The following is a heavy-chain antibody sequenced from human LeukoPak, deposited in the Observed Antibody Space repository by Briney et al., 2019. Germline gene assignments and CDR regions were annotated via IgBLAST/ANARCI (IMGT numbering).Heavy chain of an antibody. CDR1: GFTFSSYA. CDR3: ARDRYYDSSGLDI. V-gene: IGHV3-30-3*01. D-gene: IGHD3-22*01. CDR2: ISYDGSNK. Sequence: GGSLRLSCAASGFTFSSYAMHWVRQAPGKGLEWVAVISYDGSNKYYADSVKGRFTISRDNSKNTLYPQMNSLRAEDTAVYYCARDRYYDSSGLDIWGQGTMVTVSS. J-gene: IGHJ3*02.